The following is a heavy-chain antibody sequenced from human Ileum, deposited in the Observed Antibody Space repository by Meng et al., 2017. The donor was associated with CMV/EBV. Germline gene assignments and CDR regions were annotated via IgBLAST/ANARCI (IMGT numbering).Heavy chain of an antibody. D-gene: IGHD1-14*01. V-gene: IGHV3-23*01. J-gene: IGHJ5*02. CDR3: ARGDPGGDP. CDR1: GFTFSNYA. CDR2: ISGSDGST. Sequence: GGSLRLSCAASGFTFSNYAMTWVRQAPGKGLEWVSSISGSDGSTYYADSVKGRFTISRDNAKNSLHLQMHNLRADDSAVYYCARGDPGGDPWGQGVLVTVSS.